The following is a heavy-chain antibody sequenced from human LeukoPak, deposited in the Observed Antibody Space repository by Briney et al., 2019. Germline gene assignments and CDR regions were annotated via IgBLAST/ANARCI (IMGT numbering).Heavy chain of an antibody. J-gene: IGHJ4*02. Sequence: ASVKVSCKASGYIFTSYVLHWVRQAPGQGLEWKGWINTNTGNPTYAQGSTGRFVFSLDTSVSTAYLQISSLKADDTAIYYCARGDYETHGYQTRWGQGTLVTVSS. CDR2: INTNTGNP. CDR3: ARGDYETHGYQTR. V-gene: IGHV7-4-1*02. CDR1: GYIFTSYV. D-gene: IGHD3-22*01.